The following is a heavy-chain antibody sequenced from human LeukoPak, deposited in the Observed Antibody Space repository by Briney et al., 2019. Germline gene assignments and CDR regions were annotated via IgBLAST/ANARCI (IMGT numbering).Heavy chain of an antibody. V-gene: IGHV4-34*01. Sequence: PSETLSLTCAVYGGSFSGYYWSWIRQPPGKGLEWIGEINHSGSTNYNPSLKSRVTISVDTSKNQFSLKLSSVTAADTAVYYRASAGRYCSGGSCYGVDYWGQGTLVTVSS. D-gene: IGHD2-15*01. CDR3: ASAGRYCSGGSCYGVDY. CDR2: INHSGST. CDR1: GGSFSGYY. J-gene: IGHJ4*02.